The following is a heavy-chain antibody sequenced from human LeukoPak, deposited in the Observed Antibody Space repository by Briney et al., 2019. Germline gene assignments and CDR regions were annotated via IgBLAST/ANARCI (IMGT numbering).Heavy chain of an antibody. D-gene: IGHD6-19*01. CDR1: GGSISSYY. CDR3: ARAVVSGWYDYIDY. Sequence: SETLSLTRTVSGGSISSYYWSWIRQPAGKGLEWIGRIYTSGSTNYNPSLKSRVTMSVDTSKNQFSLKLSSVTAADTAVYYCARAVVSGWYDYIDYWGQGTLVTVSS. V-gene: IGHV4-4*07. CDR2: IYTSGST. J-gene: IGHJ4*02.